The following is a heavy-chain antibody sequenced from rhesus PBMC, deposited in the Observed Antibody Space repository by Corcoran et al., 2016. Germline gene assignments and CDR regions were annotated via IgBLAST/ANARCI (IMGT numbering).Heavy chain of an antibody. J-gene: IGHJ6*01. Sequence: EVQLVESGGGLAKPGGSLRLSCAASGFTFSSYWMNWVRPTPGKGLGWIYAIKCCGRCTDYADPVKGRVNISRYNSKNTLSLQMNSLRAEDTAVYYCAKGGRITIFGLVIQEYYGLDSWGQGVVVTVSS. CDR1: GFTFSSYW. CDR2: IKCCGRCT. D-gene: IGHD3-3*01. V-gene: IGHV3S42*01. CDR3: AKGGRITIFGLVIQEYYGLDS.